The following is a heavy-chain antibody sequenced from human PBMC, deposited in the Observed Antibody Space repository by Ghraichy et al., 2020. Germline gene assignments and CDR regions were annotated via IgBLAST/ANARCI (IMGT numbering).Heavy chain of an antibody. Sequence: GGSLRLSCAASGFTFSSYWMHWVRQAPGKGLVWVSRINSDGSSTSYADSVKGRFTISRDNAKNTLYLQMISLRAEDTAVYYCASLVGATTRNYWGQGTLVTVSS. D-gene: IGHD1-26*01. CDR1: GFTFSSYW. CDR2: INSDGSST. J-gene: IGHJ4*02. CDR3: ASLVGATTRNY. V-gene: IGHV3-74*01.